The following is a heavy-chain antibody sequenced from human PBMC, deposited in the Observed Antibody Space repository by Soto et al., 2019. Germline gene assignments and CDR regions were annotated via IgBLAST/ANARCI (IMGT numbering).Heavy chain of an antibody. CDR2: IIPIFGTA. D-gene: IGHD5-18*01. J-gene: IGHJ6*02. V-gene: IGHV1-69*06. Sequence: SVKVSCKASGGTFSSYAISWVRQAPGQGLELMGGIIPIFGTANYAQKFQGRVTITANKSTSTAYMELSSLRSEDTAVYYCARAMSYGYYYYYYGMDVWGQGTTVTVSS. CDR1: GGTFSSYA. CDR3: ARAMSYGYYYYYYGMDV.